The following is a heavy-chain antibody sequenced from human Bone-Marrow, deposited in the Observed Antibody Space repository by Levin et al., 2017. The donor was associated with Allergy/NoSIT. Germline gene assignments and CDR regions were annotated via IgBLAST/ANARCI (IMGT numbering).Heavy chain of an antibody. V-gene: IGHV3-15*01. CDR2: INTKTYGGTI. CDR3: TRDHNGGLYYYYMDV. J-gene: IGHJ6*03. D-gene: IGHD4-23*01. Sequence: ETLSLTCAASGIRVSDAWMSWVRQVPGKGLEWVGRINTKTYGGTIEYAAPLNGRFTISRDDSKNTVDLQIVSLKIEDTGMYYCTRDHNGGLYYYYMDVWGKGTTVTVSS. CDR1: GIRVSDAW.